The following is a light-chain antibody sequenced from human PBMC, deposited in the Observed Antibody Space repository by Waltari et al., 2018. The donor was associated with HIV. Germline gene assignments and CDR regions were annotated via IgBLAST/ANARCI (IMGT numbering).Light chain of an antibody. CDR3: SSYTTSSTWV. V-gene: IGLV2-14*01. Sequence: QSALTQPASVSGSPGQSITISCTGTSSDIGGYKYVSWYQQQPGKAPKLMISEVSNRPSGVSNRFFGSKSGNTASLTISGLQAEDEADYYCSSYTTSSTWVFGGGTKLTVL. CDR1: SSDIGGYKY. CDR2: EVS. J-gene: IGLJ3*02.